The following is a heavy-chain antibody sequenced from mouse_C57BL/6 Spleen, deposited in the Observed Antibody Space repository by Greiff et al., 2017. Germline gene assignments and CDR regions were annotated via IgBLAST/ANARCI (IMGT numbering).Heavy chain of an antibody. Sequence: EVQLEQSGAGLVKPGGSLKLSCAASGFTFSSYAMSWVRQTPEKRLEWVAYISSGGDYIYYADTLKGRYTISRDNARNTLYLQMSSLKSEDTAMYYCTRALRGGPFDDWGQGTTLTVSS. CDR3: TRALRGGPFDD. CDR1: GFTFSSYA. J-gene: IGHJ2*01. V-gene: IGHV5-9-1*02. CDR2: ISSGGDYI. D-gene: IGHD1-1*01.